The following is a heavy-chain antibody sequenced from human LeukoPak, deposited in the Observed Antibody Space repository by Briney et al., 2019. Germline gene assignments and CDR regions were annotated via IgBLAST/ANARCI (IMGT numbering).Heavy chain of an antibody. D-gene: IGHD2-2*01. V-gene: IGHV1-2*02. J-gene: IGHJ4*02. CDR1: GYTFTGYY. Sequence: ASVKVSCKASGYTFTGYYMHWVRQAPGQGLEWMGWIHPNSGDTNYAQKFQGRVTMTRDTSISTAYMELNRLISDDTALYYCASGGTKLDYWGQGTLVTVSS. CDR2: IHPNSGDT. CDR3: ASGGTKLDY.